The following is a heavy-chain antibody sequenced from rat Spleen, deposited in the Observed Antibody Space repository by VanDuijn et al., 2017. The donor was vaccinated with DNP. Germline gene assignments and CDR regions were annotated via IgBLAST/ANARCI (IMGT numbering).Heavy chain of an antibody. Sequence: EVQLVESGGGLVQPGRSLKLSCAASGFTFSNYDMAWVRQAPTKGLEWVATISYDGRDTYYGDSVKGRFTISRDNAKSTLYLQMDSLRSEDTATYYCATSIFDYWGQGVMVTVSS. CDR3: ATSIFDY. J-gene: IGHJ2*01. D-gene: IGHD3-8*01. CDR1: GFTFSNYD. V-gene: IGHV5-29*01. CDR2: ISYDGRDT.